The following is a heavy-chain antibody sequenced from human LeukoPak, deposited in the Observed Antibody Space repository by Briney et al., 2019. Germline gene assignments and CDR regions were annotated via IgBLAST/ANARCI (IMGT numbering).Heavy chain of an antibody. J-gene: IGHJ4*02. CDR3: AGAVGGAGSGSL. CDR1: GGSISSYY. CDR2: IYIIGST. D-gene: IGHD3-10*01. V-gene: IGHV4-4*07. Sequence: PSETLSLTCTVSGGSISSYYWSWIRHPPGKGLEWIGRIYIIGSTNYNPSLKRRVTISVDMSTRQIYLKLSSVTAADTAVYYCAGAVGGAGSGSLWGPGTLVTVSS.